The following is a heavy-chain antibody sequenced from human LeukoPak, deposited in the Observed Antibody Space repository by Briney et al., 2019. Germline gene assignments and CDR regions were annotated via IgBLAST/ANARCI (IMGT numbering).Heavy chain of an antibody. CDR3: ARGPATTVTTHAFDI. Sequence: ASVKVSCKASGYTITDYYLHWVRQAPGQGLEWMGWIIPNTGGTNYAQKFQDWVTMSSDTSISTAYMELRSLRSDDTAVYYCARGPATTVTTHAFDIWGQGTMVTVSS. CDR1: GYTITDYY. D-gene: IGHD4-17*01. V-gene: IGHV1-2*04. CDR2: IIPNTGGT. J-gene: IGHJ3*02.